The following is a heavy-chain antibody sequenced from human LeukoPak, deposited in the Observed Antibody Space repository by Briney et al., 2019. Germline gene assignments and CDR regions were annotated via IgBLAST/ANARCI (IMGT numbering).Heavy chain of an antibody. J-gene: IGHJ1*01. Sequence: LGGSLKISCQGSGCSFTNYWIGWVRQVPGKGLEWMGIIYPGESDTRYSPSFQGQVTISADKSISTAYLQWSSLKASDTAMYYCARGGNGYCSGGSCYATEYFQHWGQGTLVTVSS. CDR3: ARGGNGYCSGGSCYATEYFQH. CDR2: IYPGESDT. V-gene: IGHV5-51*01. D-gene: IGHD2-15*01. CDR1: GCSFTNYW.